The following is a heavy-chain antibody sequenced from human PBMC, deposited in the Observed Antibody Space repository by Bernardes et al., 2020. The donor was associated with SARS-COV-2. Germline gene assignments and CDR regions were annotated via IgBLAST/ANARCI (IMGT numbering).Heavy chain of an antibody. D-gene: IGHD4-17*01. CDR1: GFPFSNYA. J-gene: IGHJ2*01. CDR3: AKAAGDYVNYWYFDL. Sequence: GSLRLSCAASGFPFSNYAMSWVRQAPGKGLEWVSTISGSGTGGASYYADSVKGRFTISRDNSKNTLYLQMSSLRAEDTAIYYCAKAAGDYVNYWYFDLWGRATLVTVSS. V-gene: IGHV3-23*01. CDR2: ISGSGTGGAS.